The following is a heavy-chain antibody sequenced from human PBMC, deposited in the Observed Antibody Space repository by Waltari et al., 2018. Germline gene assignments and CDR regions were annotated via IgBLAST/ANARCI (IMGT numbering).Heavy chain of an antibody. Sequence: EVQLLPSGAAGKKQGESLKISCKGSGYSCTSYWPGWGLQMAGKGLEWMGINYPGDSDTRYSPSFQGQVTISADKSISTAYLQWSSLKASDTAMYYCARGKRGSGYYTPFDYWGQGTLVTVSS. D-gene: IGHD3-3*01. V-gene: IGHV5-51*03. J-gene: IGHJ4*02. CDR2: NYPGDSDT. CDR3: ARGKRGSGYYTPFDY. CDR1: GYSCTSYW.